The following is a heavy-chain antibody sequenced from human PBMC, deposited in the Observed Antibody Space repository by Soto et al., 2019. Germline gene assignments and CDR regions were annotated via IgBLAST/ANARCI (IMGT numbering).Heavy chain of an antibody. CDR2: IIPIFGTA. J-gene: IGHJ3*02. CDR3: ARGTAMVRHAFDI. D-gene: IGHD5-18*01. CDR1: GGTFSSYA. Sequence: SVKVSCKASGGTFSSYAISWVRQAPGQGLEWMGGIIPIFGTANYAQKFQGRVTITADESTSTAYMELSSLRSEDTAVYYCARGTAMVRHAFDIWGQGTMVTVSS. V-gene: IGHV1-69*13.